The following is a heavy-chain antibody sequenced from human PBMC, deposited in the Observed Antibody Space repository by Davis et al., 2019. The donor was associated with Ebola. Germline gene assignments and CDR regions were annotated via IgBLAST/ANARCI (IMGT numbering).Heavy chain of an antibody. V-gene: IGHV3-21*01. J-gene: IGHJ4*02. Sequence: GESLKISCAASGFTFSSYAMHWVRQAPGKGLEWVSAISGSGGSTYYADSVKGRFTISRDNAKNSLYLQMNSLRAEDTAVYYCARDKGDYWGQGTLVTVSS. CDR3: ARDKGDY. CDR1: GFTFSSYA. CDR2: ISGSGGST.